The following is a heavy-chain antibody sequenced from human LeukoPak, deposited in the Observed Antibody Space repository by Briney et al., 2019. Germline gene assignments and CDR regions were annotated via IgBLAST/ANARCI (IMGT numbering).Heavy chain of an antibody. J-gene: IGHJ3*02. V-gene: IGHV3-7*04. CDR2: IKQDGSEK. CDR1: GFTFSSYW. Sequence: GGSLRLSWAAAGFTFSSYWMSWVRQAPGKGLEWVANIKQDGSEKYYVDSVRGRFTISRDNAKNSLYLQMNSLRAEDTAVYYCARGPAGWARPNAFDIWGQGTMVTVSS. D-gene: IGHD3-16*01. CDR3: ARGPAGWARPNAFDI.